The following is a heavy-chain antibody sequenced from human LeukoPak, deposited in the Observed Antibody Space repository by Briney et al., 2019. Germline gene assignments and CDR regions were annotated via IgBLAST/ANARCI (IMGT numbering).Heavy chain of an antibody. Sequence: GGSLRLSCAASGFTFSNAWMSWVRQAPGKGPEWVGRIQSKTDGGTIEYAAPVKGRFSISRDDSKTTLFLQMNSLKTEDTGVYYCSTLMVRGIINIWGQGTLVTVSS. V-gene: IGHV3-15*01. J-gene: IGHJ4*02. CDR3: STLMVRGIINI. D-gene: IGHD3-10*01. CDR1: GFTFSNAW. CDR2: IQSKTDGGTI.